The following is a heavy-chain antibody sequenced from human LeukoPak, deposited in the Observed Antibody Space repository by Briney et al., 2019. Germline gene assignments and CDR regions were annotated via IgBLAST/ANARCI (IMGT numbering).Heavy chain of an antibody. CDR2: ISSSSSYI. CDR1: GFTFSSYS. D-gene: IGHD4-17*01. Sequence: GGSLRLSCAASGFTFSSYSMNWVRQAPGKGLEWVSSISSSSSYIYYADSVKGRFTISRDNAKNSLYPQMNSLRAEDTAVYYCARSGDYGDWFDPWGQGTLVTVSS. CDR3: ARSGDYGDWFDP. J-gene: IGHJ5*02. V-gene: IGHV3-21*01.